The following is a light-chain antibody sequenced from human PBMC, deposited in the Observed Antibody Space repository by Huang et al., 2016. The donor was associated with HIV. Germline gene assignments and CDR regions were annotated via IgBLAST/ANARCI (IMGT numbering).Light chain of an antibody. CDR1: QSVRSN. V-gene: IGKV3-15*01. J-gene: IGKJ3*01. Sequence: EIVMTQSPATLSVSPGERATLSCRASQSVRSNLDWYQQKLGQAPRLLIYGASTRATGIPARFSGSGSGTEVSLTISSLQSEDFAVYYCLQYNNWPPVFGPGTKVNIK. CDR3: LQYNNWPPV. CDR2: GAS.